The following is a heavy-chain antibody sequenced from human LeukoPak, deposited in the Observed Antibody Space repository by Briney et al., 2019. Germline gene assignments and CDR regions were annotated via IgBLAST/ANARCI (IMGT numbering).Heavy chain of an antibody. J-gene: IGHJ4*02. CDR1: GFTFSSYS. CDR2: ISSSSYI. V-gene: IGHV3-21*01. CDR3: AREPEAAAVDY. D-gene: IGHD6-13*01. Sequence: GGSLRLSCAASGFTFSSYSMNWVRQAPGKGLEWVSSISSSSYIYYAGSVKGRFTISRDNAKNSLYLQMNSLRAEDTAVYYCAREPEAAAVDYWGQGTLVTVSS.